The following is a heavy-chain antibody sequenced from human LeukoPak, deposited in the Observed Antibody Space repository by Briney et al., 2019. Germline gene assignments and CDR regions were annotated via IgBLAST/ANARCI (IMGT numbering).Heavy chain of an antibody. J-gene: IGHJ6*02. CDR2: FDPEDGET. CDR3: ATGELVATTVGYYYYGMDV. V-gene: IGHV1-24*01. CDR1: GYTLTELS. Sequence: ASVKVSCKVSGYTLTELSMHWVRQAPGKGLEWMGGFDPEDGETIYAQKFQGRVTMTEDTSTDTAYMELSSLRSEDTAVYYCATGELVATTVGYYYYGMDVWGQGTTVTVSS. D-gene: IGHD2-15*01.